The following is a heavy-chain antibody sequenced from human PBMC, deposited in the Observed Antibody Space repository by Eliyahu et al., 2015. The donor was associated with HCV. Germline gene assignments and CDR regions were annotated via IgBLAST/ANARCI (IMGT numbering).Heavy chain of an antibody. CDR1: GFTXSSXA. CDR2: ISGSGGNT. D-gene: IGHD3-10*01. CDR3: AKKGTMVQGMLYY. V-gene: IGHV3-23*01. J-gene: IGHJ4*02. Sequence: EVQLLESGGGLVQPGGSXRLSCAASGFTXSSXAMSWVRQXPGKGLEWVXAISGSGGNTYYADSVKGRFTISRDNSKNTLYLQMNSLRAEDTAVYYCAKKGTMVQGMLYYWGQGTLVTVSS.